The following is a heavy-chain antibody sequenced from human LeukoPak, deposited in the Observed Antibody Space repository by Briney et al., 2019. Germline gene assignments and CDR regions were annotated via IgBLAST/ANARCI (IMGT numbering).Heavy chain of an antibody. CDR2: ISGSGGST. D-gene: IGHD2-2*01. CDR1: GLTFSSYA. V-gene: IGHV3-23*01. CDR3: AKDPSWLYCSSTSCHFDY. Sequence: GGSLRLSCAASGLTFSSYAMNWVRQAPGKGLEWVSAISGSGGSTYYADSVKGRFTISRDNSKNTLYLQMNSLRAEDTAVYHCAKDPSWLYCSSTSCHFDYWGQGTLVTVSS. J-gene: IGHJ4*02.